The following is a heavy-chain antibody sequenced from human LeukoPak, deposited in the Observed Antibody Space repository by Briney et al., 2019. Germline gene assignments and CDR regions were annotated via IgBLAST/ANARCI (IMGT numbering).Heavy chain of an antibody. V-gene: IGHV3-11*04. CDR2: ISSSDSTI. J-gene: IGHJ1*01. CDR3: ARMYYDFWNNYYLQY. Sequence: GGSLRLSCTASGFTFSDYYMSWIRQAPGKGLEWVSYISSSDSTIYYADSVKGRFTISRDNAKNSLYLQMNSLRAEDTAVYYCARMYYDFWNNYYLQYWGQGTLVTVSS. D-gene: IGHD3-3*01. CDR1: GFTFSDYY.